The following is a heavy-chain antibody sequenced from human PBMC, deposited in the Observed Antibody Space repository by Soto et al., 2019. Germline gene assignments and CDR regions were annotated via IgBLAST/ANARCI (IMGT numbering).Heavy chain of an antibody. Sequence: GESLKISCKGSGYRFSDYWIAWVRQMPGKGLEWMGIIYPDDSDIKYSPSFQGQVTISADKSISTAYLFWSSLKASDTAMYYCAGCSSTSCYSDLVYWGQGTLVTVSS. J-gene: IGHJ4*02. V-gene: IGHV5-51*01. D-gene: IGHD2-2*01. CDR3: AGCSSTSCYSDLVY. CDR1: GYRFSDYW. CDR2: IYPDDSDI.